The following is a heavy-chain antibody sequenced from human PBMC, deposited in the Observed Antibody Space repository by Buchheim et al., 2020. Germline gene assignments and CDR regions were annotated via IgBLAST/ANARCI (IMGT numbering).Heavy chain of an antibody. CDR3: ARGISSGYYYDWDY. J-gene: IGHJ4*02. CDR2: ISSSSSYI. D-gene: IGHD3-22*01. CDR1: GFTFSSYS. Sequence: EVQLVESGGGLVKPGGSLRLSCAASGFTFSSYSMNWVRQAPGQGLEWVSSISSSSSYIYYSDSVKGRFTISRDNANNSLYLQMNSLRAEDTAVYYCARGISSGYYYDWDYWGQGTL. V-gene: IGHV3-21*01.